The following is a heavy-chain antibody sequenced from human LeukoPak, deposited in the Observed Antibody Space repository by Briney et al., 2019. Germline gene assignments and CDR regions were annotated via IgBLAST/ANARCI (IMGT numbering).Heavy chain of an antibody. D-gene: IGHD3-10*01. J-gene: IGHJ3*02. V-gene: IGHV3-74*01. Sequence: SCKASGYTFTGYYMHWVRQAPGKGLVWVSRINSDGSSTSYADSVKGRFTISRDNARNSLYLQMNSLRAEDTALYFCAKDRGRFGELFHWGGDAFDMWGQGTMVIVSS. CDR1: GYTFTGYY. CDR3: AKDRGRFGELFHWGGDAFDM. CDR2: INSDGSST.